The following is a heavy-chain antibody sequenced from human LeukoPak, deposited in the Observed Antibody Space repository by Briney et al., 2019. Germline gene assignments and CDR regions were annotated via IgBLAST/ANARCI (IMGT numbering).Heavy chain of an antibody. CDR3: TRDVIMGYQQGYFDP. J-gene: IGHJ5*02. CDR2: MNPKTGDT. D-gene: IGHD2-8*01. V-gene: IGHV1-2*02. CDR1: RYTFTDYY. Sequence: ASVKVSCKASRYTFTDYYIHWVRQAPGQGLECMGWMNPKTGDTRYEEKFQGRVAMTGETSITTAYMELSGLNSDDTAMYFCTRDVIMGYQQGYFDPWGQGTLVTVSS.